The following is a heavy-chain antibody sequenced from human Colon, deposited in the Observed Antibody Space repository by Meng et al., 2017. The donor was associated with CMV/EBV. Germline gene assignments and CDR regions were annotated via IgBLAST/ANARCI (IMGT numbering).Heavy chain of an antibody. J-gene: IGHJ4*02. V-gene: IGHV1-69*10. Sequence: SVKVSCKASGGTFSTNAITWVRQAPGHGLEWMGGILPVLDVGHHAQKFQGRVTITADKSTSTAYMELSSLRSDDTAVYYCARDSISNSRDYYFDYWGQGTLVTVSS. CDR3: ARDSISNSRDYYFDY. CDR2: ILPVLDVG. CDR1: GGTFSTNA. D-gene: IGHD4-23*01.